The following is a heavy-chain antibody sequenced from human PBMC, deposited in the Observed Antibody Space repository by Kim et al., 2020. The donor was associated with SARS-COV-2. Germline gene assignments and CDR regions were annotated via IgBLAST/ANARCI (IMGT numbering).Heavy chain of an antibody. CDR3: ARGGDDIVGATSFDY. J-gene: IGHJ4*02. Sequence: SETLSLTCAVYGGSFSGYYWSWIRQPPGKGLEWIGEINHSGSTNYNPSLKSRVTISVDTSKNQFSLKLSSVTAADTAVYYCARGGDDIVGATSFDYWGQGTLVTVSS. V-gene: IGHV4-34*01. CDR1: GGSFSGYY. CDR2: INHSGST. D-gene: IGHD1-26*01.